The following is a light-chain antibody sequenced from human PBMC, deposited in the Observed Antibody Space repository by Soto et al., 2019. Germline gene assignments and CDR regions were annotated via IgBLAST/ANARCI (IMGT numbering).Light chain of an antibody. CDR1: QSVSSIY. V-gene: IGKV3-20*01. CDR3: QQDGSSRWT. Sequence: EIVLTQSPGTLSLSPGERATLSCSASQSVSSIYLAWYQQKPGQAPRLLIYGASSRATGIPDRFSGSGSGTDFTLTISRREPEDGAGDYGQQDGSSRWTFGRGTKVEL. CDR2: GAS. J-gene: IGKJ1*01.